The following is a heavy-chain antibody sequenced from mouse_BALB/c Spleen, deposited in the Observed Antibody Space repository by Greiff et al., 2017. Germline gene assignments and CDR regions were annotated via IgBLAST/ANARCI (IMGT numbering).Heavy chain of an antibody. CDR3: ARPTIGTGYFDY. Sequence: VQLQQSGAELVKPGASVKLSCTASGFNIKDTYMHWVKQRPEQGLEWIGRIDPANGNTKYDPKFQGKATITADTSSNTAYLQLSSLTSEVTAVYYCARPTIGTGYFDYWGQGTTLTVSS. J-gene: IGHJ2*01. CDR1: GFNIKDTY. CDR2: IDPANGNT. V-gene: IGHV14-3*02. D-gene: IGHD2-14*01.